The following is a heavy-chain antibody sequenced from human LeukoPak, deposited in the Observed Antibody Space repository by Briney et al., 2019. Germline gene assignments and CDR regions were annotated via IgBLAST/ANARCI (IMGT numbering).Heavy chain of an antibody. V-gene: IGHV1-69*06. D-gene: IGHD6-13*01. CDR2: IIPIFGTA. CDR3: ARGGYPTLSSWLDY. Sequence: ASVKVSCKASGGTFSSYAISWVRQAPGQGLEWMGGIIPIFGTANYAQKFQGRVTITADKSTSTAYMEPSSLRSEDTAVYYCARGGYPTLSSWLDYWGQGTLVTVSS. J-gene: IGHJ4*02. CDR1: GGTFSSYA.